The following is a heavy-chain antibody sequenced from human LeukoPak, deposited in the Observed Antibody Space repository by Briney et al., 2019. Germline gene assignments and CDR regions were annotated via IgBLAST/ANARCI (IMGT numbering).Heavy chain of an antibody. CDR2: ITSSGETT. V-gene: IGHV3-23*01. Sequence: GGSLRLSCAASGFTFSIYAMSWVRQAPGKGLEWVSSITSSGETTFYADSVKDRFTISRDNSRNTLYLQMSRLRAEDTAIYYCAKDRPNYHESNGHYYRPNGDYWGQGTLVTASS. CDR1: GFTFSIYA. D-gene: IGHD3-22*01. CDR3: AKDRPNYHESNGHYYRPNGDY. J-gene: IGHJ4*02.